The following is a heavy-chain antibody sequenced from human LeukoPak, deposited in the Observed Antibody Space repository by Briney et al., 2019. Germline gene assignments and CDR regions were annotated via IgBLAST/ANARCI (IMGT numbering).Heavy chain of an antibody. Sequence: GGSLRLSCAASGFTFSSHSMTWVRQAPGKGLEWVSSISSSSSYIYYADSVKGRFTISRDNAKNSLYLQMNSLRAEDTAVYYCARDPYARANSWFDPWGQGTLVTVSS. CDR2: ISSSSSYI. D-gene: IGHD4/OR15-4a*01. CDR3: ARDPYARANSWFDP. J-gene: IGHJ5*02. CDR1: GFTFSSHS. V-gene: IGHV3-21*01.